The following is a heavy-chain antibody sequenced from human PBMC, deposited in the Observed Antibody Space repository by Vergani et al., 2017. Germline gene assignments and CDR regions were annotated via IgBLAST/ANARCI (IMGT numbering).Heavy chain of an antibody. Sequence: EVQLLESGGGLVQPGGSLRLSCAASGFTFSSYAMSWVRQAPGKGLEWVSAISGSGGSTYYADSVKGRFTISRDNSKNTLYLQMNSLRAKDTAVYYCAKVRTAMVSPMGDVWGQGTTVTVSS. CDR1: GFTFSSYA. V-gene: IGHV3-23*01. CDR3: AKVRTAMVSPMGDV. CDR2: ISGSGGST. D-gene: IGHD5-18*01. J-gene: IGHJ6*02.